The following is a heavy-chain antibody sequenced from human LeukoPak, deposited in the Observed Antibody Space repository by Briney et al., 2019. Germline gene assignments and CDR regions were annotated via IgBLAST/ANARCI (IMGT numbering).Heavy chain of an antibody. V-gene: IGHV3-23*01. CDR3: AKGELTIFGPLGW. Sequence: GGSLRLSCAASGFTFSSYAMNWVRQAPGKGLEWVSGISDSGGSTYYADSVKGRFTISRDNSKNTLYLQMNSLRAEDTAVYYCAKGELTIFGPLGWWGQGTLVTVSS. J-gene: IGHJ4*02. D-gene: IGHD3-3*01. CDR2: ISDSGGST. CDR1: GFTFSSYA.